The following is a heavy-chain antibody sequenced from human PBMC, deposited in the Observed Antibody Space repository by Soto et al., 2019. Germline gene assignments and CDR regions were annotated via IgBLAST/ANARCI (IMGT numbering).Heavy chain of an antibody. J-gene: IGHJ5*02. CDR1: GGSVSSGSYY. CDR3: ARDRGSYCGGDCYPPYNWFDP. Sequence: TSETLSLTSTVSGGSVSSGSYYWSWIRQPPGKGLEWIGYIYYSGSTNYNPSLKSRVTISVDTSKNQFSLKLSSVTAADTAVYYCARDRGSYCGGDCYPPYNWFDPWGQGTLVTVSS. CDR2: IYYSGST. V-gene: IGHV4-61*01. D-gene: IGHD2-21*02.